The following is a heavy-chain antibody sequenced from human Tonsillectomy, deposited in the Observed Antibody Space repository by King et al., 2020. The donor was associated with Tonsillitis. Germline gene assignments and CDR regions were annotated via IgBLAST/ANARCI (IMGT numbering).Heavy chain of an antibody. J-gene: IGHJ6*03. CDR2: INHSGST. CDR3: ARGATRIQLWLRREGYYYYMDV. CDR1: GGSFSGYY. V-gene: IGHV4-34*01. D-gene: IGHD5-18*01. Sequence: VQLQQWGAGLLKPSETLSLTCAVYGGSFSGYYWSWIRQPPGKGLEWIGEINHSGSTNYNPSLKSRVTISVDTSKNQFSLKLSSVTAADTAVYYCARGATRIQLWLRREGYYYYMDVWGKGTTVTVSS.